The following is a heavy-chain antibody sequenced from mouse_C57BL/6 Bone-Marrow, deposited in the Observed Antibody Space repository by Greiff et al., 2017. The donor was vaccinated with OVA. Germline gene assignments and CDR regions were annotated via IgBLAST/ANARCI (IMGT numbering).Heavy chain of an antibody. CDR3: ARGGVTTGRSYWYFDV. CDR1: GYSITSGYY. Sequence: EVKLLESGPGLVKPSQSLSLTCSVTGYSITSGYYWNWIRQFPGNKLEWMGYISYDGSNNYNPSLKNRISITRDTSKNQFFLKLNSVTTEDTATYYCARGGVTTGRSYWYFDVWGTGTTVTVSS. V-gene: IGHV3-6*01. CDR2: ISYDGSN. J-gene: IGHJ1*03. D-gene: IGHD2-2*01.